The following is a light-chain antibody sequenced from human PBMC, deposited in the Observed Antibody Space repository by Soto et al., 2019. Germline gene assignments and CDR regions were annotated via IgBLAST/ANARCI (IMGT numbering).Light chain of an antibody. CDR2: AVT. CDR1: SSDVGGYNY. J-gene: IGLJ1*01. Sequence: QSVLTQPRSVSGSPGQSGTISCTGTSSDVGGYNYVSWYQQYPGKAPKVMIYAVTKRPSGVPDRISGSKSGNTASLTISGLQAEDEADYYCCSYAGSYTHYVFGTGTKVTAL. V-gene: IGLV2-11*01. CDR3: CSYAGSYTHYV.